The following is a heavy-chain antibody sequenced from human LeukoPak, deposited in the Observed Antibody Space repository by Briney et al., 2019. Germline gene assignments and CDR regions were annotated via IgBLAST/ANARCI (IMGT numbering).Heavy chain of an antibody. V-gene: IGHV4-39*01. CDR3: ARHRALWFGELLPGYYFDY. Sequence: PSETLSLTCTVSGGSISSYYWGWIRQPPGKGLEWIGSIYYSGSTYYNPSLKSRVTISVDTSKNQFSLKLSSVTAADTAVYYCARHRALWFGELLPGYYFDYWGQGTLVTVSS. J-gene: IGHJ4*02. CDR2: IYYSGST. D-gene: IGHD3-10*01. CDR1: GGSISSYY.